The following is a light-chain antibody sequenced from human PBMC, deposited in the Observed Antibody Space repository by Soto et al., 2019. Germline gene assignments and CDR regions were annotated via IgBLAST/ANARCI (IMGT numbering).Light chain of an antibody. Sequence: DIPLTQSPSTLSASVLDIVTIACRASQGINTFLAWYQQKAGKAPKLLIYAASTLQSGVPSRFSGSGSGTEFTLTISSLQPDDFATYYCQHYNSYSEAFGQGTKVDIK. CDR1: QGINTF. V-gene: IGKV1-5*01. J-gene: IGKJ1*01. CDR2: AAS. CDR3: QHYNSYSEA.